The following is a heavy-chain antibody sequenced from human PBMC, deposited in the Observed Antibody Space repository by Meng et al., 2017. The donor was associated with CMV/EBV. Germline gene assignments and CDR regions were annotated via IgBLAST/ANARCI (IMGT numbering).Heavy chain of an antibody. Sequence: ASVKVSCKASGYTFTSYYMHWVRQAPGQGLEWMGIINPSGGSTSYAQKFQGRVTMTRDTSTSTAYMELSSLRSEDTAVYYCARSNSITIFGVVIIKPNYYFDYWGQGTLVTVSS. V-gene: IGHV1-46*01. D-gene: IGHD3-3*01. J-gene: IGHJ4*02. CDR2: INPSGGST. CDR3: ARSNSITIFGVVIIKPNYYFDY. CDR1: GYTFTSYY.